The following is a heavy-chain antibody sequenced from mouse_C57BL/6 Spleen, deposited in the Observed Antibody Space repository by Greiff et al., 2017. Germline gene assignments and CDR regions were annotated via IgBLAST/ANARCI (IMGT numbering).Heavy chain of an antibody. CDR2: IYPGDGDT. J-gene: IGHJ4*01. D-gene: IGHD2-4*01. Sequence: QVQLKESGPELVKPGASVKISCKASGYAFSSSWMNWVKQRPGKGLEWIGRIYPGDGDTNYKGKFKGKATLTADKSSSTAYMQLSSLPSEDTAVYYCAGEGDDYDGDAMDYWGQGTPVTVSS. CDR3: AGEGDDYDGDAMDY. V-gene: IGHV1-82*01. CDR1: GYAFSSSW.